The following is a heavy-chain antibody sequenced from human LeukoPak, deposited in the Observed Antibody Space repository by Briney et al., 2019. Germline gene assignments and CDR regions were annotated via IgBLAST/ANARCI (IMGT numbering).Heavy chain of an antibody. Sequence: GGSLRLSCAASGFTVSDNCMDWVRQAPGKGLEWVSAIFSGGSPYYADSVKGRFTISRDNSKNTLDLQMNSLRAEDTAVYYCAKEKWYGGNLLDYWGQGTLVTVSS. D-gene: IGHD4-23*01. J-gene: IGHJ4*02. V-gene: IGHV3-53*01. CDR1: GFTVSDNC. CDR3: AKEKWYGGNLLDY. CDR2: IFSGGSP.